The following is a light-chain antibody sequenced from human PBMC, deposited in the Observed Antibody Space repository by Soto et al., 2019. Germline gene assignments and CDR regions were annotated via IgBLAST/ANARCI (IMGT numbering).Light chain of an antibody. CDR2: AAS. J-gene: IGKJ2*01. CDR1: QSISSY. Sequence: DIQMTQSPSSLSASVGDRVTITCRASQSISSYLNWYQQKPGKAPKLLIYAASSLQSGVPSRFSGSGSVTDFTITISSLQPEDFATYYCQQSYSTPVTFGHGTKLEIK. V-gene: IGKV1-39*01. CDR3: QQSYSTPVT.